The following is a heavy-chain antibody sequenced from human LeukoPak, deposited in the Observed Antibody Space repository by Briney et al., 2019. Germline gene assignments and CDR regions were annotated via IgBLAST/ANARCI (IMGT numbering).Heavy chain of an antibody. Sequence: ASVKVSCKASGYTFTSYDINRVRQATGQGLEWMGWMNPNSGNTGYAQKFQGRVTITRNTSISTAYMELSSLRPEDAAVFYCATSSGWYSPNGFDIWGQGTMVTVSS. V-gene: IGHV1-8*03. CDR3: ATSSGWYSPNGFDI. J-gene: IGHJ3*02. CDR2: MNPNSGNT. D-gene: IGHD6-19*01. CDR1: GYTFTSYD.